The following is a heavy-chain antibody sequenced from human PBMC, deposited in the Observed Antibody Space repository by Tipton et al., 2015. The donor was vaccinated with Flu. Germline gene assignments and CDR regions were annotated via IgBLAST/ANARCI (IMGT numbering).Heavy chain of an antibody. CDR2: IYTSGST. CDR1: GGSISSGSYY. Sequence: TLSLTCTVSGGSISSGSYYWGWIRQPAGKGLEWIGRIYTSGSTGYNPSLKGRATISVDASKNQFPLELSSVTAADTAMYYCARDYCSGGICYPDYWGQGTLVTVSS. J-gene: IGHJ4*02. V-gene: IGHV4-61*02. D-gene: IGHD2-15*01. CDR3: ARDYCSGGICYPDY.